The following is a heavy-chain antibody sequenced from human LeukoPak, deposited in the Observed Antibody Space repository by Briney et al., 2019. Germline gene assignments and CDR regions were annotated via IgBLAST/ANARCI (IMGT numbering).Heavy chain of an antibody. V-gene: IGHV3-9*01. CDR2: ISWNSGSI. CDR1: GFTFSSYA. J-gene: IGHJ4*02. CDR3: ATPFDY. Sequence: SGGSLRLSCAASGFTFSSYAMSWVRQAPGKGLEWVSGISWNSGSIGYADSVKGRFTISRDNAKNSLYLQMNSLRAEDTALYYCATPFDYWGQGTLVTVSS.